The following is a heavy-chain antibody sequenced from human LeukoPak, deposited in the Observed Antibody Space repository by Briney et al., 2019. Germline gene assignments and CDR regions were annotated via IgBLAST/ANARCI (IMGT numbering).Heavy chain of an antibody. CDR2: ISGSGGST. CDR3: AKRGATGTIPPYYFDY. CDR1: GGSISSGGYY. V-gene: IGHV3-23*01. D-gene: IGHD1-7*01. J-gene: IGHJ4*02. Sequence: PSETLSLTCTVSGGSISSGGYYWSWIRQHPGKGLEWVSAISGSGGSTYYADSVKGRFTISRDNSKNTLYLQMNSLRAEDTAVYYCAKRGATGTIPPYYFDYWGQGTLVTVSS.